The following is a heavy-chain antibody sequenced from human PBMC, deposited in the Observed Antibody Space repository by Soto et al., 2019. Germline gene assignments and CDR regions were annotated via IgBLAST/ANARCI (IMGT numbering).Heavy chain of an antibody. V-gene: IGHV4-30-4*01. J-gene: IGHJ4*02. CDR2: IYYSGST. D-gene: IGHD5-12*01. Sequence: PSETLSLTCTVSGGSISSGDYYWSWIRQPPGKGLEWIGYIYYSGSTYYNPSLKSRVTISVDTSKNQFSMKLSSVTAADTVVYYCARGPRGYDSDHTQTEDYWGQGTLVTVSS. CDR3: ARGPRGYDSDHTQTEDY. CDR1: GGSISSGDYY.